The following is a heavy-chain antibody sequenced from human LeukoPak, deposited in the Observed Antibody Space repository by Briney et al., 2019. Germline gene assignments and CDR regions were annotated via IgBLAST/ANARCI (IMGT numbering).Heavy chain of an antibody. CDR2: IYYSGST. J-gene: IGHJ4*02. CDR3: ARRVGGSYGGYFDY. Sequence: SETLSLTCTVSGGSISSSSYCWGWIRQPPGKGLEWIGSIYYSGSTYYNPSLKSRVTISVDTSKNQFSLKLSSVTAADTAVYYCARRVGGSYGGYFDYWGQGTLVTVSS. CDR1: GGSISSSSYC. D-gene: IGHD1-26*01. V-gene: IGHV4-39*01.